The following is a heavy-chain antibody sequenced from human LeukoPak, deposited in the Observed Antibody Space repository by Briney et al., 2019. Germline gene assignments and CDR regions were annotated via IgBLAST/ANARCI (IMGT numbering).Heavy chain of an antibody. V-gene: IGHV3-23*01. D-gene: IGHD3-22*01. CDR3: VNDYDSSGHYEGF. J-gene: IGHJ4*02. CDR1: GFTFSAYA. CDR2: ISAGGAAT. Sequence: PGGSPTLSCAASGFTFSAYAMSWGRQAPGKGLEWVSLISAGGAATHYADSVKGRFTISRDNSKNTLYLQMNVLRAEDTAVYYCVNDYDSSGHYEGFWGQGTLVTVSS.